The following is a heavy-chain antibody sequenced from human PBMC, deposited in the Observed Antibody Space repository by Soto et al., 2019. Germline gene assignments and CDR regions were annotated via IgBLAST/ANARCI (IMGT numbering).Heavy chain of an antibody. J-gene: IGHJ4*03. CDR3: ARYDAFKAFDL. CDR2: ISSCSVYI. V-gene: IGHV3-21*01. CDR1: GFTFNSYS. D-gene: IGHD1-1*01. Sequence: WGSLRLSCAASGFTFNSYSVNWVRQAPGKGLEWVASISSCSVYIDFADSVKGRFTISRDDVTNSVSLQMDSLRVEDTGIYYCARYDAFKAFDLSGDGTMVTVSA.